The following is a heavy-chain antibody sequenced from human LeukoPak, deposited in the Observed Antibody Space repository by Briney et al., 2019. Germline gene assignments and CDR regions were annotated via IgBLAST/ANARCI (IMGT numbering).Heavy chain of an antibody. CDR3: ARGLQLGNNWFDP. CDR2: INPSGAT. V-gene: IGHV1-46*01. CDR1: GYTFTSYY. J-gene: IGHJ5*02. Sequence: ASVKVSCRASGYTFTSYYMHWVRQAPGQGLEWMGIINPSGATDYAQKFQGRVTMTRDTSTSTVYMELSSLRSEDTAVYYCARGLQLGNNWFDPWGQGTLVTVSS. D-gene: IGHD7-27*01.